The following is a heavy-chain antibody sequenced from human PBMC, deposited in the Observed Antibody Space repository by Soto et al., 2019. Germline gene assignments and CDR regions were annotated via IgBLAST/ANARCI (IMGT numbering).Heavy chain of an antibody. Sequence: SETLSLTCTVSGGSISSYYWSWIRQPPGKGLEWSGYIYYSGSTNYNPSLKSRVTISVDTSKNQFSLKLSSVTAADTAVYYCGREELYYYDSSGSLALGGMDVWGQGTTVTVSS. J-gene: IGHJ6*02. V-gene: IGHV4-59*01. CDR3: GREELYYYDSSGSLALGGMDV. CDR1: GGSISSYY. D-gene: IGHD3-22*01. CDR2: IYYSGST.